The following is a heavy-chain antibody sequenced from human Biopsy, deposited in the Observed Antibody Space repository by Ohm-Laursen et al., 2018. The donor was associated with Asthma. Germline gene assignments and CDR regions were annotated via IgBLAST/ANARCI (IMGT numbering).Heavy chain of an antibody. V-gene: IGHV3-30*03. CDR3: ARESSVAGSSDFDY. D-gene: IGHD6-19*01. J-gene: IGHJ4*02. CDR2: ISYDGSNK. Sequence: SLRLSCAASGFTFSSYGMHWVRQAPGKGLEWVSVISYDGSNKYYADSVKGRFIISRDNSKNTLYLQMNSLRAEDTAVYYCARESSVAGSSDFDYWGQGTLVTVSS. CDR1: GFTFSSYG.